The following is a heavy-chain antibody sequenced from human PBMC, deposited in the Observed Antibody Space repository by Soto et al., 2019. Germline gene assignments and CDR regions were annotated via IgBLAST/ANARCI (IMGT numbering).Heavy chain of an antibody. J-gene: IGHJ4*02. CDR2: ISWNSGSI. D-gene: IGHD6-13*01. V-gene: IGHV3-9*01. CDR1: GFTFDDYA. Sequence: EVQLVESGGGLVQPGRSLRLSCAASGFTFDDYAMHWVRQAPGKGLEWVSGISWNSGSIGYADSVKGRFTISRDNAKSSLYLQMNSLRAEDTALYYCAKDRTEYSSSWYAGPLDYWGQGTLVTVSS. CDR3: AKDRTEYSSSWYAGPLDY.